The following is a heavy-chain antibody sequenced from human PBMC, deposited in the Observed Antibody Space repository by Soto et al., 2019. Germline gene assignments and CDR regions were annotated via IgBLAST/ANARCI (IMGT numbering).Heavy chain of an antibody. CDR3: ARAVSSWYAEC. CDR1: GDSVSSNY. CDR2: ISYSGST. V-gene: IGHV4-59*02. J-gene: IGHJ4*02. D-gene: IGHD6-13*01. Sequence: ASETLSLTCTVSGDSVSSNYWSWTRQPPGKGLEWIGYISYSGSTSYNPTLKSRVTISLDTSKNQFSLKLSSVTAADTAVYYCARAVSSWYAECWGQGTLVTVSS.